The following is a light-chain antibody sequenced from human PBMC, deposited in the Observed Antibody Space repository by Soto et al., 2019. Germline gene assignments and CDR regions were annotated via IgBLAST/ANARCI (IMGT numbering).Light chain of an antibody. CDR1: NSNIGTYT. CDR3: ASWDDSLSGGV. V-gene: IGLV1-44*01. J-gene: IGLJ3*02. Sequence: QSVLTQPPSASGTPGQRVIISCSGSNSNIGTYTVNWYQQLPGTAPKLLIYTDYQRPSGVPDRFSGSKSGTSASLAISGLQSEEEAEYYGASWDDSLSGGVFGGGTKLPVL. CDR2: TDY.